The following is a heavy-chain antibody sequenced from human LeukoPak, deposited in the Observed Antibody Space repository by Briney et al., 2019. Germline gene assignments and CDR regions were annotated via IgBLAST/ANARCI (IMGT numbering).Heavy chain of an antibody. CDR2: IYSGGST. D-gene: IGHD6-13*01. CDR3: ARVAAAAYYDAFDI. CDR1: GFTVSSNY. Sequence: GGSLRLSCAASGFTVSSNYMSWVRQAPGKGLEWVSVIYSGGSTYYADSVKGRFTISRDNSKNTLYLQMNSLRAEDTAMYYCARVAAAAYYDAFDIWGQGTMVTVSS. V-gene: IGHV3-53*05. J-gene: IGHJ3*02.